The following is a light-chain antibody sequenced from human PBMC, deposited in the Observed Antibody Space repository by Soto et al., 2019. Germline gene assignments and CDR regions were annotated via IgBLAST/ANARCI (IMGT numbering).Light chain of an antibody. J-gene: IGLJ3*02. CDR2: EVS. CDR3: GSYTSNSWA. V-gene: IGLV2-14*01. CDR1: TGDIGSYNY. Sequence: QSALTQPASVSGSPGQSITISCTGTTGDIGSYNYVSWYQQHPGKAPKLMIYEVSSRPSGVSNRFSGSKSGNTASLTISGLQAEDEADSYCGSYTSNSWAFGGGTKLTVL.